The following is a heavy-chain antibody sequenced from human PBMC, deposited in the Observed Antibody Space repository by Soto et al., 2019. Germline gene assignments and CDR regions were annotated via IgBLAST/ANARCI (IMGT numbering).Heavy chain of an antibody. D-gene: IGHD6-13*01. CDR2: IYYSGST. J-gene: IGHJ4*02. V-gene: IGHV4-59*08. CDR1: GVSISSYY. Sequence: SETLSLTCTVSGVSISSYYWSWIRQPPGKGLEWIGYIYYSGSTNYNPSLKSRVTISVDTSKNQFSLKLSSVTAADTAVYYCASHIAASRHPMDYWGQGTLVTVAS. CDR3: ASHIAASRHPMDY.